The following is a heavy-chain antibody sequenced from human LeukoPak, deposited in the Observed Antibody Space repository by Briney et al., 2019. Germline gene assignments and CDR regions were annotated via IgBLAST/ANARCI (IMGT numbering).Heavy chain of an antibody. J-gene: IGHJ4*02. CDR1: GFTFSSYA. CDR3: AKDRSSTSCPLDY. V-gene: IGHV3-23*01. Sequence: PGGSLRLSCAASGFTFSSYAMSWVRQAPGKGLEWVSAISGSGGSTYYADSVKGRFTISRDNSKNTLYLQMNSLRAEDTAVHYCAKDRSSTSCPLDYWGQGTLVTVSS. CDR2: ISGSGGST. D-gene: IGHD2-2*01.